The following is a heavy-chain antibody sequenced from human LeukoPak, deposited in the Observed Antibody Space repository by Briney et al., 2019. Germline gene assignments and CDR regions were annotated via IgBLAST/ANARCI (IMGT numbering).Heavy chain of an antibody. CDR3: ARVGEGSYYPYFFDY. CDR1: GGSISSGDYY. J-gene: IGHJ4*02. Sequence: SETLSLTCTVSGGSISSGDYYWSWIRQPPAKGLEWIGSIYHSGSTLYNPSLKSRVTLSLDTSKNQFSLKLSSVTAADTAVYYCARVGEGSYYPYFFDYWGQGTLVTVSS. CDR2: IYHSGST. V-gene: IGHV4-39*07. D-gene: IGHD3-10*01.